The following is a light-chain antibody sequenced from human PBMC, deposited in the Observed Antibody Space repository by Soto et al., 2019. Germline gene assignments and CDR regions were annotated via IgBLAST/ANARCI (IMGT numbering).Light chain of an antibody. CDR1: SSDVHNYNY. Sequence: QSALTQPASVSGSPGQSITISCTGTSSDVHNYNYLSWYQQHPGKAPKLIIYDVSNRPSGVPSRFSGSKSGNTASLTISGLQAEDEADYYCSSYTGVCPLVFGGGTKLTVL. CDR2: DVS. J-gene: IGLJ2*01. CDR3: SSYTGVCPLV. V-gene: IGLV2-14*03.